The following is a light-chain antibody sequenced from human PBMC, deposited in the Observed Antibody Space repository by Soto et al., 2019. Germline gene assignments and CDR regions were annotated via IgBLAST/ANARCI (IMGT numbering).Light chain of an antibody. V-gene: IGKV1-5*03. CDR3: QQFSSYSGT. CDR2: KAS. J-gene: IGKJ1*01. Sequence: DIQMTQSPSTLSASVGDRVTITCRASQSISSWLAWYQQKPGKAPKLLIYKASSLESGVPSRFSGRGSGTEFTLTISSLQPDDFATYYCQQFSSYSGTFGKGTKVDIK. CDR1: QSISSW.